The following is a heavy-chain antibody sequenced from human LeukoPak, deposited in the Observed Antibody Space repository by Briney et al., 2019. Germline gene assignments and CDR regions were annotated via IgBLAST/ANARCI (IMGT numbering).Heavy chain of an antibody. V-gene: IGHV3-7*01. Sequence: PGGSLRLSCAASGVTFSSYWMSWVRQAPGKGLEWVANIKEDGSEKYYVDSVKGRFTISRDNSKNTLYLEMNSLRAEDTAVYYCARGWSIGYPLTKVPGFDPWGQGTLVTVSS. CDR1: GVTFSSYW. D-gene: IGHD4/OR15-4a*01. J-gene: IGHJ5*02. CDR2: IKEDGSEK. CDR3: ARGWSIGYPLTKVPGFDP.